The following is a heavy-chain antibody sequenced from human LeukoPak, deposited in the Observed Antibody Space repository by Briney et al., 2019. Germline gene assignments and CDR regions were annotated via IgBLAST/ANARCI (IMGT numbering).Heavy chain of an antibody. CDR2: INQDGSEK. V-gene: IGHV3-7*01. CDR1: EFRVSSYW. J-gene: IGHJ4*02. Sequence: GGSLRLSCAASEFRVSSYWMSWVRQAPGKGLEWVANINQDGSEKYYVDSVKGRFTISRDNAKNSLYLQKNSLRAEDTAVYYCARDGHPFDLWGQGTLVTVAS. CDR3: ARDGHPFDL.